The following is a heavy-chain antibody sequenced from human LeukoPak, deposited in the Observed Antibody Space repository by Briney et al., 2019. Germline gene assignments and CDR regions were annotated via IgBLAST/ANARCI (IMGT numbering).Heavy chain of an antibody. V-gene: IGHV4-4*07. CDR2: IYTSGST. D-gene: IGHD6-13*01. CDR1: GASISSYY. CDR3: AREVMMAAAGRDFYYGMDV. Sequence: SETLSLTCTVSGASISSYYWTWIRQPAGKGLECIGRIYTSGSTNYNPSLKSRVTMSVDTSKNQFSLKLSSVTAADTAVYFCAREVMMAAAGRDFYYGMDVWGQGTTVTVSS. J-gene: IGHJ6*02.